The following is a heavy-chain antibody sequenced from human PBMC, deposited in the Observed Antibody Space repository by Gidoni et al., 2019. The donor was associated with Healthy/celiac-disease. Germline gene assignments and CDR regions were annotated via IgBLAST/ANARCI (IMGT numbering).Heavy chain of an antibody. CDR2: INPNSGGT. CDR1: GYTFTGYY. J-gene: IGHJ6*04. V-gene: IGHV1-2*02. CDR3: ARDDVASSYYYYGMDV. Sequence: QVQLVQSGAEVKKPEASVTVSCKASGYTFTGYYMHWVRQAPGQGLEWMGWINPNSGGTNYAQKFQGRVTMTRDTSISTAYMELSRLRSDDTAVYYCARDDVASSYYYYGMDVWGKGTTVTVSS. D-gene: IGHD2-2*01.